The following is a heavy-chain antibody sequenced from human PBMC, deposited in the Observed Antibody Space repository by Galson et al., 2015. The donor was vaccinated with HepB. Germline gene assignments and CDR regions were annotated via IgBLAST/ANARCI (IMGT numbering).Heavy chain of an antibody. CDR2: INAGNGNT. J-gene: IGHJ6*03. Sequence: SVKVSCKASGYTFTSYAMHWVRQAPGQRLEWMGWINAGNGNTKYSQKFQGRVTITRDTSASTAYMELSSLRSEDTAVYYCARDSGYCSGGSCDAYMDVWGKGTTVTVSS. V-gene: IGHV1-3*01. CDR3: ARDSGYCSGGSCDAYMDV. D-gene: IGHD2-15*01. CDR1: GYTFTSYA.